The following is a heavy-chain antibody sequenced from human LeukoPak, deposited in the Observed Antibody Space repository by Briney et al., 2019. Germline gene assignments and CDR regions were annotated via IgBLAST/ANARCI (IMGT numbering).Heavy chain of an antibody. CDR2: MNPNSGNT. D-gene: IGHD3-3*01. J-gene: IGHJ6*02. Sequence: ASVEVSCKASGYTFTSYDINWVRQATGQGLEWMGWMNPNSGNTGYAQKFQGRVTMSRNTSISTAYMELSSLRSEDTAVYYCARAPGDYDFWSGYLGHYYGMDVWGQGTTVTVSS. CDR1: GYTFTSYD. CDR3: ARAPGDYDFWSGYLGHYYGMDV. V-gene: IGHV1-8*01.